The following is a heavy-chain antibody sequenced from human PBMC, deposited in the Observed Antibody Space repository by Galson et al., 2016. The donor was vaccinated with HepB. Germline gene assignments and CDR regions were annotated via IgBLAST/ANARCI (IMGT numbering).Heavy chain of an antibody. CDR2: LSPSGTST. Sequence: SLRLSCAASRFTFSSYGMSWVRQAPGKGLEWVSGLSPSGTSTRYADSVKGRFSISRDNSKTTLYLQMNNRRVEDTALYYCARDQRWLQFGKDAFDLWGQGTFVIVSS. V-gene: IGHV3-23*01. CDR3: ARDQRWLQFGKDAFDL. J-gene: IGHJ3*01. CDR1: RFTFSSYG. D-gene: IGHD5-24*01.